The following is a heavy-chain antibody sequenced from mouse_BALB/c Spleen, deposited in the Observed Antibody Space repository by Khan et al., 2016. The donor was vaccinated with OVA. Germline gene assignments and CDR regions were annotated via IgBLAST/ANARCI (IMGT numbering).Heavy chain of an antibody. Sequence: VQLQQSGAELVRPGASVKLSCKASGYTFTSYWMNWVKQRPGQGLEWIGMIDPSDSETHYNQMFKDKVTLTVDKSSSTAYMQLSSLTSEDSAIYYSARGDGNFLYWYFEVWGAGSTVTVSS. J-gene: IGHJ1*01. D-gene: IGHD2-1*01. CDR3: ARGDGNFLYWYFEV. V-gene: IGHV1-61*01. CDR2: IDPSDSET. CDR1: GYTFTSYW.